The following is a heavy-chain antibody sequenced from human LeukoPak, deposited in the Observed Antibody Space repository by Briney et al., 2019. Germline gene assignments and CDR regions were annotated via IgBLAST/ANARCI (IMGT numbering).Heavy chain of an antibody. V-gene: IGHV1-46*01. Sequence: ASVKVSCKASGYTFTSYYTHWVRQAPGQGLEWMGVINPSGSSTNYVQKFQGRVSVSMDTSTSTVYMEVSSLRSEDTAVYYCARDSNYYGSGSYYKRTDYWGQGTLVTVSS. CDR3: ARDSNYYGSGSYYKRTDY. CDR1: GYTFTSYY. CDR2: INPSGSST. J-gene: IGHJ4*02. D-gene: IGHD3-10*01.